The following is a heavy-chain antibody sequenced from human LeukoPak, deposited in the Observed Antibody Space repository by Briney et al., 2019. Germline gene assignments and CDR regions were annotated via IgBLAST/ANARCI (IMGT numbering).Heavy chain of an antibody. Sequence: GGSLRLSCAASGYIFSDWYIDWVRQVPGKGLEWVASINHNGNVNYYVDSVKGRFTISRDNAKNSLYLQMSNLRAEDTAVYFCARGGGLDVWGQGATVTVSS. CDR1: GYIFSDWY. CDR2: INHNGNVN. D-gene: IGHD3-16*01. CDR3: ARGGGLDV. J-gene: IGHJ6*02. V-gene: IGHV3-7*03.